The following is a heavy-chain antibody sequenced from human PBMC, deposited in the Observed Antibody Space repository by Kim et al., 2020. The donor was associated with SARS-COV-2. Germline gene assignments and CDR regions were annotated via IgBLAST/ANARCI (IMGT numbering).Heavy chain of an antibody. J-gene: IGHJ4*02. Sequence: ASVKVSCKTSGYTFTTYGLSWVRQAPGQGLEWMGWISTDSGYTKYAQKFQDRVTLTKDTSTSTAYMELRSLISDDTPVYFCARDRDYRFDLWGQGTLHTV. V-gene: IGHV1-18*01. D-gene: IGHD3-16*02. CDR2: ISTDSGYT. CDR3: ARDRDYRFDL. CDR1: GYTFTTYG.